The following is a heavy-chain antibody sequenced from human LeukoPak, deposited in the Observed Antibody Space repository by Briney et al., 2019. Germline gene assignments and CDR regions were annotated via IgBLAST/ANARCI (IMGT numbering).Heavy chain of an antibody. CDR1: XFTVXXXX. D-gene: IGHD6-19*01. Sequence: LXXXASXFTVXXXXMSXXXXXPXXXXXXXXVIYSGGSTKYADSVKGRFTISRDNSKNTLYLQMNSLRAADTAVYYCARVLLGSGWLRFDYWGQGTLVTVSS. J-gene: IGHJ4*02. CDR3: ARVLLGSGWLRFDY. V-gene: IGHV3-53*01. CDR2: IYSGGST.